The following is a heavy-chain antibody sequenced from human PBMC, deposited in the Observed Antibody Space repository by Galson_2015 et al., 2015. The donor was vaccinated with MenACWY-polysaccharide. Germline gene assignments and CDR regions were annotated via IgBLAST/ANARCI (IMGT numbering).Heavy chain of an antibody. D-gene: IGHD3-10*01. Sequence: ETLSLTCSVSGGSIGTSPYYCGFVRQPPGKGLEWIASIYYDETTHYNSALKSRVTVSVDTSKNQFSLRLTSVIAADTAVYYCARDWGVGCGELGLAGWGRGTPVTVSS. CDR2: IYYDETT. CDR1: GGSIGTSPYY. J-gene: IGHJ4*02. V-gene: IGHV4-39*02. CDR3: ARDWGVGCGELGLAG.